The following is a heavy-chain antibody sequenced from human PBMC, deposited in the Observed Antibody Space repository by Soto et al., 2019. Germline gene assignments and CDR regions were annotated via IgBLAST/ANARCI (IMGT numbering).Heavy chain of an antibody. CDR3: ATNFGTTVQAENFQH. CDR2: ISSNGGST. J-gene: IGHJ1*01. V-gene: IGHV3-64*02. D-gene: IGHD4-17*01. CDR1: GFTFSSYA. Sequence: GGSLRLSCAASGFTFSSYAMHWVRQAPGKGLEYVSAISSNGGSTYYADSVKGRFTISRDNSKNTLYLQMGSLRAEDMAVYYCATNFGTTVQAENFQHWGQGTLV.